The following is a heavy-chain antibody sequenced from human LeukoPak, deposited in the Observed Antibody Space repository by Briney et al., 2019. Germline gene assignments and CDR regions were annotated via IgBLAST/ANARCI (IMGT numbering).Heavy chain of an antibody. V-gene: IGHV4-59*01. J-gene: IGHJ6*02. Sequence: KSSETLSLTCTVSGGSISSYYWSWIRQPPGKGLEWIGYIYYSGSTNYNPSLKGRVTISVDTSKNQFSLKLSSVTAADTAVYYCARDSYGFSDYYYGMDVWGQGTTVTVSS. CDR2: IYYSGST. D-gene: IGHD4-17*01. CDR1: GGSISSYY. CDR3: ARDSYGFSDYYYGMDV.